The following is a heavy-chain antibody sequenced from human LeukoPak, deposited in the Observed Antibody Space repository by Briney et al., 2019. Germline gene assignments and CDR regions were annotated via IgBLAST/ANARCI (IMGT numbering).Heavy chain of an antibody. Sequence: GESLKISCVASGLTVSDHWMSWLRQAPGKGLEWVANIKKDGSQKVYGDSVKGRFTISRDNSKKSLFLHMSGLKEDDTAIYYCAKWGGTETSGFDYWGQGALVTVSS. CDR1: GLTVSDHW. V-gene: IGHV3-7*01. CDR2: IKKDGSQK. CDR3: AKWGGTETSGFDY. D-gene: IGHD3-10*01. J-gene: IGHJ4*02.